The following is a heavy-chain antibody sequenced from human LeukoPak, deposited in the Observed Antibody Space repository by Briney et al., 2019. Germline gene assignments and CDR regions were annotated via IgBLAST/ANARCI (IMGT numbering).Heavy chain of an antibody. CDR2: ISYDGSNK. Sequence: GRSLRLSCAASGFTFSSYAVHWVRQAPGKGLEWVAVISYDGSNKYYADSVKGRFTISRDNSKNTLYLQMNSLRAEDTAVYYCARDGDSSSWLIHFDCWGQGTLVTVSS. CDR1: GFTFSSYA. D-gene: IGHD6-13*01. CDR3: ARDGDSSSWLIHFDC. V-gene: IGHV3-30*04. J-gene: IGHJ4*02.